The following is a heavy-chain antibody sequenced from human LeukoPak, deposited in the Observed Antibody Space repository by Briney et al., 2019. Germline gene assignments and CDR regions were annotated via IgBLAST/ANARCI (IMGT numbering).Heavy chain of an antibody. CDR3: ARLNYYGSGSYVVGWVRRSLSRAREAYMDV. Sequence: ASVKVSCKASGYTFTSYYMHWVRQAPGQGLEWMGIINPSGGSTSYAQKFQGRVTMTRDMSTSTVYMELSSLRSEDTAVYYCARLNYYGSGSYVVGWVRRSLSRAREAYMDVWGKGTTVTISS. V-gene: IGHV1-46*01. CDR2: INPSGGST. D-gene: IGHD3-10*01. CDR1: GYTFTSYY. J-gene: IGHJ6*03.